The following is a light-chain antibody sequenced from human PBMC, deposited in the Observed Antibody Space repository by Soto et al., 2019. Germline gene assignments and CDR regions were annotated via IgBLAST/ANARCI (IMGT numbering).Light chain of an antibody. Sequence: QSALTQPASVSGSPGRSITISCTATSSDVGTFHLVSWYQQHPGKAPKLIIYEGTKRPSGVSPRFSASQSANTASLTISGLQAEDEADYYCCSCAGSNTWVFGGGTKVTVL. V-gene: IGLV2-23*01. CDR2: EGT. J-gene: IGLJ3*02. CDR3: CSCAGSNTWV. CDR1: SSDVGTFHL.